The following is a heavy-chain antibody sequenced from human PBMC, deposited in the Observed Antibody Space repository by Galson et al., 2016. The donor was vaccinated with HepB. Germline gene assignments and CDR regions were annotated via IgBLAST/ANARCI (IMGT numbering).Heavy chain of an antibody. CDR1: GDSVSSNSVA. CDR2: TYYRSKWYN. CDR3: ARDGGVSADSFDY. Sequence: CAISGDSVSSNSVAWNWIRQSPSRGPEWLGRTYYRSKWYNDYAVSVKSRITINPDTSKNQFPLQLNSVTPEDTAVYYCARDGGVSADSFDYWGQGTLVTVSS. V-gene: IGHV6-1*01. J-gene: IGHJ4*02. D-gene: IGHD2-2*01.